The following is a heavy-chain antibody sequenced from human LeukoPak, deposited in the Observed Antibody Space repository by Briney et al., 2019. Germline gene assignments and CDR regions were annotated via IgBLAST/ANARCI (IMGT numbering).Heavy chain of an antibody. V-gene: IGHV3-74*01. CDR1: GFTFSSYW. CDR3: ARDHYGGNSDY. Sequence: GGSLRLSCAASGFTFSSYWMHWVRQAPGGGLVWVSRINTDGSSTYYADSVKGRFTIPRDNAKNTLYLQMNSLRAEDTAVYYCARDHYGGNSDYWGQGTLVTVSS. D-gene: IGHD4-23*01. J-gene: IGHJ4*02. CDR2: INTDGSST.